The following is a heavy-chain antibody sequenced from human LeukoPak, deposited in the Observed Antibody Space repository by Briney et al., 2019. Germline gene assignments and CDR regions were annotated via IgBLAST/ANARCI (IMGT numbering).Heavy chain of an antibody. J-gene: IGHJ5*02. Sequence: ASVKVSCKASGYTFTGYYMHWVRQAPGQGLEWMGWINPNSGGTNYAQKFQGRVTMTRDTSISTAYMELSRLRSDDTAVYYCARDGTYYGSGSYFNWFDPWGQGTLVTVSS. CDR3: ARDGTYYGSGSYFNWFDP. CDR1: GYTFTGYY. D-gene: IGHD3-10*01. V-gene: IGHV1-2*02. CDR2: INPNSGGT.